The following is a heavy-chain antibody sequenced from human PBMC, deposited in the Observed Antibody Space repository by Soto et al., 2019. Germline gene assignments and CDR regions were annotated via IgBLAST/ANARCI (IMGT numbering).Heavy chain of an antibody. CDR3: ARRKERSGPNYFDS. D-gene: IGHD6-25*01. V-gene: IGHV1-8*01. Sequence: XSGKVCCDASVYTVITYDINCVRHAPGQGLEWMGWMNPSNGNAGYAQNFQGRVTMTRNTSISTSYMELSSLRSDDTAVYFYARRKERSGPNYFDSWVQGCLVTVSS. CDR2: MNPSNGNA. J-gene: IGHJ4*02. CDR1: VYTVITYD.